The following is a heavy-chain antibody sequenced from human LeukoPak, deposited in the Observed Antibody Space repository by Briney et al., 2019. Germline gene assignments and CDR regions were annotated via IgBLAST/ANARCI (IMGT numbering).Heavy chain of an antibody. J-gene: IGHJ6*04. Sequence: GGSLRLSCAASGFTFSNAWMSWVRQAPGKGLEWVGRIKSKAGGGTADYAAPVKGRFTISRDDSKNTLYLQMNSLKTEDTAVYYCTTPVVPAAMDSINYYYYGMDVWGKGTTVTVSS. V-gene: IGHV3-15*01. CDR1: GFTFSNAW. CDR2: IKSKAGGGTA. CDR3: TTPVVPAAMDSINYYYYGMDV. D-gene: IGHD2-2*01.